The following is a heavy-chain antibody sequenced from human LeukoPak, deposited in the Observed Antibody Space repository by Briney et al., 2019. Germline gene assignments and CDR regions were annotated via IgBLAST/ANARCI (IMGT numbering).Heavy chain of an antibody. D-gene: IGHD3-22*01. CDR2: INPNSGGT. V-gene: IGHV1-2*02. J-gene: IGHJ4*02. CDR3: ARAFWDSSGYYSYSFDY. Sequence: GASVKVSCKASGYTFTSYYMHWVRQAPGQGLEWMGWINPNSGGTNYAQKFQGRVTMTRDTSISTAYMELSRLRSDDTAVYYCARAFWDSSGYYSYSFDYWGQGTLVTVSS. CDR1: GYTFTSYY.